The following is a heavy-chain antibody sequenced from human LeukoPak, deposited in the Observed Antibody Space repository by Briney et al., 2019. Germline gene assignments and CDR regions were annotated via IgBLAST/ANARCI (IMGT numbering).Heavy chain of an antibody. J-gene: IGHJ3*02. CDR1: GFTFGVDA. CDR2: IRWNGHRS. Sequence: PGGSLRLSCAASGFTFGVDAMHWVREPPGPGLEWLSFIRWNGHRSYYGDSVKGRFTISRDNAKNSLYLQMNSLRAEDTAVYYCAREQGSSSSGLRAFDIWGQGTMVTVSS. D-gene: IGHD6-6*01. V-gene: IGHV3-43D*03. CDR3: AREQGSSSSGLRAFDI.